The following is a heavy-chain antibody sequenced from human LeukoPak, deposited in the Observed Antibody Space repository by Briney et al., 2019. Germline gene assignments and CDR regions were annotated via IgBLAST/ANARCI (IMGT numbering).Heavy chain of an antibody. V-gene: IGHV3-64*01. Sequence: PGGSLRLSCAASGFTFSSYAMYWVRQAPGKGLEYVSAISSDGGSTYYANSVRGRFTISRDNSKNTLYLQMGNLRAEDMAVYYCARKWLQFNDYWGQGTLVTVSS. J-gene: IGHJ4*02. CDR1: GFTFSSYA. D-gene: IGHD5-24*01. CDR3: ARKWLQFNDY. CDR2: ISSDGGST.